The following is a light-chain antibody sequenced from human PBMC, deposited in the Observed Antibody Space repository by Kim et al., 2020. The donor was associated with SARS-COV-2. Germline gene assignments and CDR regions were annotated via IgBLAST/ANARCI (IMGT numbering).Light chain of an antibody. CDR2: RNN. Sequence: QSVLTQSPSASGTPGQRVTISCSGSSSNIGSNYVYWYQQLPGTAPKLLIYRNNQRPSRVPDRFSGSKSGTSASLAISGLRSEDEADYYCAAWDDSLSGVYVFGTGTKVTVL. J-gene: IGLJ1*01. V-gene: IGLV1-47*01. CDR3: AAWDDSLSGVYV. CDR1: SSNIGSNY.